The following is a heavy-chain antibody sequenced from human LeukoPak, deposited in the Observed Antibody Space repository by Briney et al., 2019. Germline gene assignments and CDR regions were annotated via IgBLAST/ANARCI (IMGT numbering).Heavy chain of an antibody. D-gene: IGHD4-11*01. J-gene: IGHJ4*02. CDR3: ARDDYSTDDYFDY. CDR2: IKQDGSVK. CDR1: GFTFSSYW. V-gene: IGHV3-7*04. Sequence: GGSLRLSCAASGFTFSSYWMSWVRQAPGKGLEWVANIKQDGSVKYYVDSVRGRFTISRDNAKNSLYLQMNSLRAEDTAVYYCARDDYSTDDYFDYWGQGTLVTVSS.